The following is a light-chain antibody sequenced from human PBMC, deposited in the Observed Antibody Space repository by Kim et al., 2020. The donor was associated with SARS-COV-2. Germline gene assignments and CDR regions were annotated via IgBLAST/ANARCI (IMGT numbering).Light chain of an antibody. J-gene: IGLJ2*01. CDR1: SLRSYY. V-gene: IGLV3-19*01. Sequence: SVALGQPVRITCQGDSLRSYYASWYQQKPGQAPVLVIYGKNNRPSGIPDRFSGSSSGNTSSLTITGAHAEDEADYYCNSRDSSGVVFGGGTQLTVL. CDR3: NSRDSSGVV. CDR2: GKN.